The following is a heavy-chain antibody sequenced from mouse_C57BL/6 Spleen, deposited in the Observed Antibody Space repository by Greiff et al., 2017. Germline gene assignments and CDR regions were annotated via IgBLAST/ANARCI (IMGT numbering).Heavy chain of an antibody. Sequence: VQLQQPGAELVRPGTSVKLSCKASSYTFTSYWMHWVKQRPGQGLEWIGVIDPSDSYTNYNQKFKGKATLTVDTSSSTAYMQLSSLTSEDSAVYYCARRGTAQATMDYWGQGTSVTVSS. J-gene: IGHJ4*01. CDR2: IDPSDSYT. V-gene: IGHV1-59*01. CDR3: ARRGTAQATMDY. D-gene: IGHD3-2*02. CDR1: SYTFTSYW.